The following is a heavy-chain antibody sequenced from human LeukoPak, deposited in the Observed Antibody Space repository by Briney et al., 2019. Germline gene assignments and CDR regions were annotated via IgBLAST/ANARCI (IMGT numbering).Heavy chain of an antibody. Sequence: ASVKVSRKASGYTFTSYDINWVRQATGQGLEWMGWMNPNSGNTGYAQKFQGRVTMTRTTSISTAYMELSSLRSEDTAVYYCARIAWFGDDDYWGRGTLVTVSS. V-gene: IGHV1-8*01. CDR2: MNPNSGNT. J-gene: IGHJ4*02. D-gene: IGHD3-10*01. CDR1: GYTFTSYD. CDR3: ARIAWFGDDDY.